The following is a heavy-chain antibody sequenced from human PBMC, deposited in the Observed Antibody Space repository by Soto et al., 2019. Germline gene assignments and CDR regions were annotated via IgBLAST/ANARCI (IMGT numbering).Heavy chain of an antibody. CDR3: ARDRGSSPQPYYYYGMDV. V-gene: IGHV1-69*13. D-gene: IGHD6-6*01. J-gene: IGHJ6*02. CDR2: IIPLFGTA. Sequence: GASVKVSCKASAGNFSSYAISWVRQAPGQGLEWMGGIIPLFGTANYAQKFQGRVTITADESTSTAYMELSSLRSEDTAVYYCARDRGSSPQPYYYYGMDVWGQGTTVTVSS. CDR1: AGNFSSYA.